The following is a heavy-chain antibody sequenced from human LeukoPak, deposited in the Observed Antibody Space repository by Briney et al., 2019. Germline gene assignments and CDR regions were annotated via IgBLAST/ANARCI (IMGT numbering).Heavy chain of an antibody. CDR2: ISAYNGNT. CDR1: GYTFTSNG. D-gene: IGHD6-6*01. J-gene: IGHJ4*02. V-gene: IGHV1-18*01. CDR3: ARTNWVAARTYYFDY. Sequence: ASVKVSCKASGYTFTSNGISWVRQAPGQGLEWMGWISAYNGNTNYAQKFQGRVTMTRDTSISTAYMELSSLRSDDTAVYYCARTNWVAARTYYFDYWGQGTLVTVSS.